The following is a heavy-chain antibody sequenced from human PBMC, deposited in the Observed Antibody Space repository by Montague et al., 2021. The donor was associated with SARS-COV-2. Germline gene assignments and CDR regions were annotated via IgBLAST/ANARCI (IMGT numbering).Heavy chain of an antibody. CDR3: AKGPDGFDY. D-gene: IGHD1-14*01. V-gene: IGHV3-48*03. J-gene: IGHJ4*02. CDR1: GFSFSSSA. CDR2: IGSSGENI. Sequence: SLRLSCAASGFSFSSSAMNWVRQAPGKGLEWLSYIGSSGENIDYADSVKGRFTISRDNAKNSLYLKMKSLRVEDTALYYCAKGPDGFDYWGQGTLVTVSS.